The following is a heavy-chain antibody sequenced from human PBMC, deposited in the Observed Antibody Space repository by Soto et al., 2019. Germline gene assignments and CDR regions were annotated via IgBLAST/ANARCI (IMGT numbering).Heavy chain of an antibody. Sequence: SETLSLTCNVSGGSINSPDYYWSWIRQPPGKGLEWIGYIYYRGSIYYNPSLRSRLTISFDTSKIQFSLKLKSVTAADTAVYFCARGRYYDFWSGFSGMDLWGQGTLVTVSS. CDR2: IYYRGSI. CDR1: GGSINSPDYY. J-gene: IGHJ5*02. CDR3: ARGRYYDFWSGFSGMDL. D-gene: IGHD3-3*01. V-gene: IGHV4-30-4*01.